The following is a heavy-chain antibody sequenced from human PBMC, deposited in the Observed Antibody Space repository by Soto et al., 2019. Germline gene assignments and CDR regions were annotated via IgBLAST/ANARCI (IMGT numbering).Heavy chain of an antibody. Sequence: QVQLVESGGGVVQPGRSLRLSCAASGFTFSSYGMHWVRQAPGKGLEWVAVIWYDGSNKYYADSVKGRFTISRDNSKNTLYLQMNSLRAEDTAVYYCARDSDSSGWSRKPGYFDYWGQGTLVTVSS. V-gene: IGHV3-33*01. CDR3: ARDSDSSGWSRKPGYFDY. J-gene: IGHJ4*02. D-gene: IGHD6-19*01. CDR2: IWYDGSNK. CDR1: GFTFSSYG.